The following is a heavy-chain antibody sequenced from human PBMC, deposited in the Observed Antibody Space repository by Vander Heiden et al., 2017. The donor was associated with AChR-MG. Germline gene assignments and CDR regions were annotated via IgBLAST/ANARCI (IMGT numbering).Heavy chain of an antibody. J-gene: IGHJ4*02. D-gene: IGHD7-27*01. Sequence: QVQLQESGPGLVKPSETLSLTCTVSGGSISRYYWSWIRQPPGKGLEWIGYIYYTGSTDYNPSLKSRVTISVDTSKNRFSLKLTSVTAADTAVYYCARIGIPSTGDPGDYWGQGTLVTVSS. CDR2: IYYTGST. CDR1: GGSISRYY. V-gene: IGHV4-59*01. CDR3: ARIGIPSTGDPGDY.